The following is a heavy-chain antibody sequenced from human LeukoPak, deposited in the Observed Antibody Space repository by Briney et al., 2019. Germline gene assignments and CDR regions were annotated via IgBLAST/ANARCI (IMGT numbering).Heavy chain of an antibody. D-gene: IGHD1-26*01. CDR3: AREDIVGASPFDY. V-gene: IGHV4-61*02. CDR2: IDTSGST. J-gene: IGHJ4*02. CDR1: GGSISSGSYY. Sequence: PSQTLSLTCTVSGGSISSGSYYWSWIRQPAGKGLEWIGRIDTSGSTNYNPSLKSRVTISVDTSKNQFSLKLSSVTAADTAVYYCAREDIVGASPFDYWGQGTLVTVSS.